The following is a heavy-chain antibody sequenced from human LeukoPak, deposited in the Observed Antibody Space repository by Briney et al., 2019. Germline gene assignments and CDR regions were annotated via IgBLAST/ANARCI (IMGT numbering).Heavy chain of an antibody. V-gene: IGHV4-61*02. J-gene: IGHJ4*01. D-gene: IGHD5-18*01. CDR1: GGSITSGGFY. CDR2: IYSGGSA. CDR3: ARFAPTPGGYTYGRGVFGL. Sequence: SETLSATCTVSGGSITSGGFYWSWIRQPAGKGLEWIGRIYSGGSANYNPSLKSRVSISVDTSKKQIFMSLTTVTAADTAVYHCARFAPTPGGYTYGRGVFGLRGPGILVNVSS.